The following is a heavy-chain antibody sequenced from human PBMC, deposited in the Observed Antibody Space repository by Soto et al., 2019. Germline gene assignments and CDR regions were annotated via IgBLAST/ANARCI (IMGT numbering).Heavy chain of an antibody. D-gene: IGHD6-19*01. CDR3: ARQLAMAVPARGAGSI. J-gene: IGHJ3*02. Sequence: GESLKISCNASGYNFISYWIYWVRQMPGKGLEWMGRIDPSDSYTNYNPSFGGHVTMSADKSISTAYLQLSSLKASDTAMYYCARQLAMAVPARGAGSIWGQGTKVSIS. CDR1: GYNFISYW. CDR2: IDPSDSYT. V-gene: IGHV5-10-1*01.